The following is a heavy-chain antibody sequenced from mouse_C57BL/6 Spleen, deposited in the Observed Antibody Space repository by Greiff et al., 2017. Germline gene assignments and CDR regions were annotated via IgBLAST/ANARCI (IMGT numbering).Heavy chain of an antibody. Sequence: QVQLQQPGAELVMPGASVKLSCKASGYTFTSYWMHWVKQRPGQGLEWIGEIDPSDSYTNYNQKFKGKSTLTVDKSSSTAYMQLSSLTSEDSAVYYCARCYYGSHLYFDVWGTGTTVTVSS. CDR2: IDPSDSYT. V-gene: IGHV1-69*01. D-gene: IGHD1-1*01. CDR1: GYTFTSYW. J-gene: IGHJ1*03. CDR3: ARCYYGSHLYFDV.